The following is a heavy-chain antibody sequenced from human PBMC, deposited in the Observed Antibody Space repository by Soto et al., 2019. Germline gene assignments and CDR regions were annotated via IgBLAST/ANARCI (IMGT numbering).Heavy chain of an antibody. CDR3: ARGTFQYSSSPPPPYFDY. D-gene: IGHD6-6*01. CDR2: INHSGST. J-gene: IGHJ4*02. V-gene: IGHV4-34*01. Sequence: ETLSVSCSGYGGSFSGYYWSWIRQPAGKGLAWIGEINHSGSTNYNPSLKSLVTISVDTSKNQFSPKLSSVTAADTAVYYCARGTFQYSSSPPPPYFDYWGQGTLVTVSS. CDR1: GGSFSGYY.